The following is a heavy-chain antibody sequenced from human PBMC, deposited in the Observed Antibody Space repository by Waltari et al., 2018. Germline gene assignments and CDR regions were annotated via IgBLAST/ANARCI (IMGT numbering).Heavy chain of an antibody. CDR3: ARDRGRGLYLDV. CDR1: GDSVTSANW. V-gene: IGHV4-4*01. CDR2: VLSTGKT. D-gene: IGHD2-15*01. J-gene: IGHJ4*02. Sequence: QLQESGPGLVKTSGTLSLSCAVSGDSVTSANWWSWVRQSPQRGLEWIGQVLSTGKTNYSPSFASRVTMSLDASNNQFPLKVTSATAADTAVYCCARDRGRGLYLDVWGPGTLVTVSP.